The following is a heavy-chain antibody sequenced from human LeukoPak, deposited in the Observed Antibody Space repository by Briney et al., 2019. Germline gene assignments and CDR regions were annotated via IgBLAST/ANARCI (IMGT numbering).Heavy chain of an antibody. CDR1: GYSFITYG. CDR2: ISAANGDT. D-gene: IGHD6-19*01. Sequence: APVKVSCKASGYSFITYGLTWVRQAPGQGLEWVGWISAANGDTNSAQRLQDRLTMTTDTSTSIAHMELSNLRSDDTAVYYCARVDRSIGWQHYYYMDVWGKGTTVTVSS. V-gene: IGHV1-18*04. J-gene: IGHJ6*03. CDR3: ARVDRSIGWQHYYYMDV.